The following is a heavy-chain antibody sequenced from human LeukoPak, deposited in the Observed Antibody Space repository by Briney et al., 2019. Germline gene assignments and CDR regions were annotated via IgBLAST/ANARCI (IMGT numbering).Heavy chain of an antibody. V-gene: IGHV4-39*07. Sequence: PSETLSLTCTVSGGSISSSSYYWGWIRQPPGKGLEWIGEINHSGSTNYNPSLKSRVTISVDTSKNQFFLKLSSVTAADTAVYYCARGRYLPLYFDYWGQGTLVTVSS. CDR3: ARGRYLPLYFDY. D-gene: IGHD3-16*02. CDR1: GGSISSSSYY. J-gene: IGHJ4*02. CDR2: INHSGST.